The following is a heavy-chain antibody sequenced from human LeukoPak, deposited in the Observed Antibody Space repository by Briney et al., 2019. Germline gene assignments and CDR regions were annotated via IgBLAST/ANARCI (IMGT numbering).Heavy chain of an antibody. CDR1: GYTFTGYY. V-gene: IGHV1-2*02. Sequence: ASVKVSCKASGYTFTGYYVHWVRQAPGQGLEWMGWINPNSGGTNYAQKFQGRVTITRNTSISTAYMELSSLRSEDTAVYYCARAPLVAGDMDVWGKGTTVTVSS. CDR3: ARAPLVAGDMDV. D-gene: IGHD6-19*01. J-gene: IGHJ6*03. CDR2: INPNSGGT.